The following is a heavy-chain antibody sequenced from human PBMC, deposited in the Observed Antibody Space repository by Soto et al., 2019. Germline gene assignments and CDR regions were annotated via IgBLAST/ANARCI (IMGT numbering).Heavy chain of an antibody. CDR1: GGSISSGGYY. D-gene: IGHD1-26*01. CDR3: ARLGGATTDLDRDRRKRRFDY. Sequence: SETLSLTCTVSGGSISSGGYYWSWIRQPPGKGLEWIGEINHSGSTNYNPSLKSRVTISVDTSKNQFSLKLSSVTAADTAVYYCARLGGATTDLDRDRRKRRFDYWGQGTLVTVSS. V-gene: IGHV4-39*07. CDR2: INHSGST. J-gene: IGHJ4*02.